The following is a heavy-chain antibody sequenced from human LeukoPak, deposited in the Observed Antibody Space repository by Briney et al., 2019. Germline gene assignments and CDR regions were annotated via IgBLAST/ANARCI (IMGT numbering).Heavy chain of an antibody. CDR1: GFTFSSYA. V-gene: IGHV3-30*04. CDR3: AKDLGGSYYVVYY. CDR2: ISYDGSNK. Sequence: PGRSLRLSCAASGFTFSSYAMHWVRQAPGKGLEWVAVISYDGSNKYYADSVKGRFTISRDNSKNTLYLQMNSLRAEDTAVYYCAKDLGGSYYVVYYWGQGTLVTVSS. D-gene: IGHD1-26*01. J-gene: IGHJ4*02.